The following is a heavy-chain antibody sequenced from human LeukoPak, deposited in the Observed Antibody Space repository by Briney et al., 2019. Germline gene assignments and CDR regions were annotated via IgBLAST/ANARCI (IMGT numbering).Heavy chain of an antibody. Sequence: ASVKVSCKASGYTFTSYDINWVRQATGQGLEWMGWMNPNSGNTGYAQKFQGRVTMTRNTSISTAYMELSSLRSEDTAVYYCARYKPPTIFGVPYLGYFDYWGQGTLVTVSS. CDR2: MNPNSGNT. V-gene: IGHV1-8*01. CDR1: GYTFTSYD. D-gene: IGHD3-3*01. CDR3: ARYKPPTIFGVPYLGYFDY. J-gene: IGHJ4*02.